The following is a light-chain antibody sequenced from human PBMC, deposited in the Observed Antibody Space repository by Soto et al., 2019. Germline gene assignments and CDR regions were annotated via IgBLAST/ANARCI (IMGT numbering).Light chain of an antibody. CDR2: SNN. CDR3: AAWEDSLSWV. V-gene: IGLV1-47*02. Sequence: QSVLTQPPSASGTPGQRVTISCSGSSSNIGSNYVYWYQQLPGTAPKLHIYSNNQRLSWVRDRFSASKSGTSASLAISGLRSEDEADYYCAAWEDSLSWVFGGGTKLPVL. CDR1: SSNIGSNY. J-gene: IGLJ3*02.